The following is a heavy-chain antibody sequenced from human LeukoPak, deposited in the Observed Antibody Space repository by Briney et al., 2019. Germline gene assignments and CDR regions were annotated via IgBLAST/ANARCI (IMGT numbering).Heavy chain of an antibody. CDR2: ISWNSGSI. CDR3: ARVPAYDSNGYYFDY. V-gene: IGHV3-9*01. D-gene: IGHD3-22*01. J-gene: IGHJ4*02. Sequence: PGGSLRLSCAASGFTFDDYAMHWVRQAPGKGLEWVSGISWNSGSIGYADSVKGRFTISRDNAKNSLYLQMNSLRAEGTAVYYCARVPAYDSNGYYFDYWGQGTLVTVSS. CDR1: GFTFDDYA.